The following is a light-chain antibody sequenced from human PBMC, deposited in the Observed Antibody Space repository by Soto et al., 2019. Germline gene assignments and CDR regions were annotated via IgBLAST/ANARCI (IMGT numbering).Light chain of an antibody. CDR3: CSYAGSSRG. CDR1: SSDVGSYNL. J-gene: IGLJ3*02. V-gene: IGLV2-23*01. Sequence: QSALTQPASVSGSPGQSITISCTGTSSDVGSYNLVSWYQQHPGKAPKLMIYEGSKRPSGVSNRFSGSKSGNTGSLTISGLQAEDEADYYCCSYAGSSRGFGGGTKLTVL. CDR2: EGS.